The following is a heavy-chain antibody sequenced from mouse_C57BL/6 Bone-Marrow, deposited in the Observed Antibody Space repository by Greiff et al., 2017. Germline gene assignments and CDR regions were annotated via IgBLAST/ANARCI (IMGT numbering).Heavy chain of an antibody. CDR1: GYTFTSYW. CDR3: ARGGYYGRISFAY. D-gene: IGHD1-1*01. CDR2: IHPNSGST. J-gene: IGHJ3*01. Sequence: QVQLQQPGAELVKPGASVKLSCKASGYTFTSYWMHWVKQRPGQGLEWIGMIHPNSGSTNYNEKFKSKATLTVDKSSSTAYMQLSSLTSEDSAVYYCARGGYYGRISFAYWGQGTLVTVSA. V-gene: IGHV1-64*01.